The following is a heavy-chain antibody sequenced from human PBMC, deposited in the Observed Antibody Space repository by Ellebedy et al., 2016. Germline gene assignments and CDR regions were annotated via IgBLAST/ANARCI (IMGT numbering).Heavy chain of an antibody. CDR2: IYYSGST. D-gene: IGHD3-10*01. V-gene: IGHV4-59*01. CDR1: GGSISSYY. J-gene: IGHJ6*02. CDR3: ARGFGERSYGMDV. Sequence: SETLSLTCTVPGGSISSYYWSWIRQPPGKGLEWIGYIYYSGSTNYNPSLKSRVTISVDTSKNQFSLKLSSVTAADTAVYYCARGFGERSYGMDVWGQGTTVTVSS.